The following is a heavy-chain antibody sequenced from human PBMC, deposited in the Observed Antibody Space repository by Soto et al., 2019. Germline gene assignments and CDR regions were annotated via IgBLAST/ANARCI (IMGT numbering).Heavy chain of an antibody. V-gene: IGHV3-30-3*01. CDR2: ISYDGSDK. CDR3: ARDTGPNGYNYYYFGMDV. J-gene: IGHJ6*02. Sequence: QVHLVESGGGVVQPGRSLRLSCAASGFTFSNYAMHWVRQAPGKGLEWVAVISYDGSDKYNANSVKGRFTISRDNSKNTLYLQMNRLRAEDTAVYYCARDTGPNGYNYYYFGMDVGGQGTTVTVSS. CDR1: GFTFSNYA. D-gene: IGHD5-18*01.